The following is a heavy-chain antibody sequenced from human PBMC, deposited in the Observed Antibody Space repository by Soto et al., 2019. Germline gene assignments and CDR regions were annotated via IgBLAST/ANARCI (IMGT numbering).Heavy chain of an antibody. CDR3: ARAAVVVPAAIRVIYYFDY. D-gene: IGHD2-2*01. CDR2: IYYSGST. J-gene: IGHJ4*02. Sequence: QVQLQESGPGLVKPSQTLSLTCTVSGGSISSGGYYWSWIRQHPGKGLEWIGYIYYSGSTYYNPSLKCRVTISVDTSKNQFSLKLSSVTAADTAVYYCARAAVVVPAAIRVIYYFDYWGQGTLVTVSS. CDR1: GGSISSGGYY. V-gene: IGHV4-31*03.